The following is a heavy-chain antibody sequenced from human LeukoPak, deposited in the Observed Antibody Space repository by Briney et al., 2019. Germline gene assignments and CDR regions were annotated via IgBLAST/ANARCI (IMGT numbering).Heavy chain of an antibody. CDR2: INPNSGGT. V-gene: IGHV1-2*02. Sequence: ASVKVSCKTSGYTFTGFYLHWVRQAPGQGLEWMGWINPNSGGTNSSQKFQDRVTLTRDTSISTAYMELGSLRSDDTAIYYCARAYGSGSSYHPDYWGQGTLVTVSS. J-gene: IGHJ4*02. D-gene: IGHD3-10*01. CDR3: ARAYGSGSSYHPDY. CDR1: GYTFTGFY.